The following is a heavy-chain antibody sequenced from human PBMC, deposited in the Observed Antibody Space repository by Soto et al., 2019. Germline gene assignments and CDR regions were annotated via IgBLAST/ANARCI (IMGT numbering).Heavy chain of an antibody. CDR2: ISSSGSTI. D-gene: IGHD3-3*01. V-gene: IGHV3-48*03. CDR1: GFTFSSFE. Sequence: HPGGSLRLSCAASGFTFSSFEMNWVRQAPGKGLEWVSYISSSGSTIYYADSVKGRFTISRDNAKNSLYLQMSSLRAEDTAVYYCARGGDFYDFWSGNYGMDVWGQGTTVTVSS. J-gene: IGHJ6*02. CDR3: ARGGDFYDFWSGNYGMDV.